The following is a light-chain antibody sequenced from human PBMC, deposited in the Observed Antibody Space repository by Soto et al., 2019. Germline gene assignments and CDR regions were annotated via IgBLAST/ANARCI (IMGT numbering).Light chain of an antibody. CDR3: QQGGGSLWT. Sequence: EIVLTQSPGTLSMSPGERATLSCRASQAVGSSLLAWYQHKPGQAPRLVIYGASSRATGIPDRFSGSGSGTEFTLTISRLEPEDLAVYYCQQGGGSLWTFGQGTKVEIK. CDR1: QAVGSSL. V-gene: IGKV3-20*01. CDR2: GAS. J-gene: IGKJ1*01.